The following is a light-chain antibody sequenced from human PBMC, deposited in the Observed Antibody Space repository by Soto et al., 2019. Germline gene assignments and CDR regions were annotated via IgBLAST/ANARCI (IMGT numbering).Light chain of an antibody. CDR3: QQSYSTLSIT. Sequence: DIQMPQSPSTLSGSVGDRVTITCRASQSISSYLNWYQQKPGKAPKLLIYAASSLQSGVPSRFSGSGSGTDFTLTISSLQPEDFATYYCQQSYSTLSITFGQGTRLEI. CDR2: AAS. V-gene: IGKV1-39*01. CDR1: QSISSY. J-gene: IGKJ5*01.